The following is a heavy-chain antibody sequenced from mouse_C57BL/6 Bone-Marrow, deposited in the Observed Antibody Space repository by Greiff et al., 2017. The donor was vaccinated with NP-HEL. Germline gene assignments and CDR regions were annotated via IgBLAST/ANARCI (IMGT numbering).Heavy chain of an antibody. CDR3: TNYYGSSGAWFAY. V-gene: IGHV1-5*01. CDR1: GYTFTSYW. D-gene: IGHD1-1*01. CDR2: IYPGNSDT. Sequence: DVQLQESGTVLARPGASVKMSCKTSGYTFTSYWMHWVKQRPGQGLEWIGAIYPGNSDTSYNQKFKGKAKLTAVTSASTAYMELSSLTNEDSAVYYCTNYYGSSGAWFAYWGQGTLVTVSA. J-gene: IGHJ3*01.